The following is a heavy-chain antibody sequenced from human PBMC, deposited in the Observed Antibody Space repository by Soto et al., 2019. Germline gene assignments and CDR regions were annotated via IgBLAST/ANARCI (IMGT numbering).Heavy chain of an antibody. V-gene: IGHV2-70*11. CDR3: ARIQYEDYYGSGSYYNDY. CDR1: GFSLSTSGMC. CDR2: IDWDDDK. J-gene: IGHJ4*02. Sequence: SGPTLVNPTQTLTLTCTFSGFSLSTSGMCVSWIRQPPGKALEWLARIDWDDDKYYSTSLKTRLTISKDTSKNQVVLTMTNMDPVDTATYYCARIQYEDYYGSGSYYNDYWGQGTLVTVSS. D-gene: IGHD3-10*01.